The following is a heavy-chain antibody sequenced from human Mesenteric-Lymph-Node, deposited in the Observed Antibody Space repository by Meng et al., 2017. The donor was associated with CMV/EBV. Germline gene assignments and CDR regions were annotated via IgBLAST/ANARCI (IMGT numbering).Heavy chain of an antibody. J-gene: IGHJ4*02. Sequence: YRLTSYCRGWVRQVPGKGLEWIGIIYPGASATRYSPSFQGQVTISADKSISTAYLQWSSLKASDTAMYYCARLLLWFGELLGPFDYWGQGTLVTVSS. CDR2: IYPGASAT. CDR3: ARLLLWFGELLGPFDY. V-gene: IGHV5-51*01. CDR1: YRLTSYC. D-gene: IGHD3-10*01.